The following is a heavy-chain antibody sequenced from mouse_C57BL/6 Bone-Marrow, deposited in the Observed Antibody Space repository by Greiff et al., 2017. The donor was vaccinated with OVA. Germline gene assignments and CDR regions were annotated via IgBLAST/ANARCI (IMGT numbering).Heavy chain of an antibody. J-gene: IGHJ3*01. CDR2: IYPGDGDT. CDR1: GYAFSSSW. Sequence: LQESGPELVKPGASVKISCKASGYAFSSSWMNWVKQRPGKGLEWIGRIYPGDGDTNYNGKFKGKATLTADKSSSTAYMQLSSLTSEDSAVYFCAREGAYWGQGTLVTVSA. V-gene: IGHV1-82*01. CDR3: AREGAY.